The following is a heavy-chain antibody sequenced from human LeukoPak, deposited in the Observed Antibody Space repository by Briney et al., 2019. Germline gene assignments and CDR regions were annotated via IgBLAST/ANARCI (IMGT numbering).Heavy chain of an antibody. CDR1: GYTFTSYG. V-gene: IGHV1-18*01. D-gene: IGHD4-23*01. CDR2: ISAYNGNT. Sequence: ASVKVSCKASGYTFTSYGISWVRQAPGQGLEWMGWISAYNGNTNYAQKLQGRVTMTTDTSTSTAYMELRSLRSDDTAVYYCARDFSVGDYGGPYYYYGMDVWGQGTTVTVS. J-gene: IGHJ6*02. CDR3: ARDFSVGDYGGPYYYYGMDV.